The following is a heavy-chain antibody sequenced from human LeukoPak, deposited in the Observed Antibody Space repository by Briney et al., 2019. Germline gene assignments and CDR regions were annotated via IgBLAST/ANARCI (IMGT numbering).Heavy chain of an antibody. D-gene: IGHD3-22*01. CDR2: ISGSGGAT. V-gene: IGHV3-23*01. J-gene: IGHJ4*02. Sequence: GGSLRLSCAASGFTFSSYAMSWVRQAPGKGLEWVSAISGSGGATYYADSVKGRFTTSRDNSKNTLYLQMNSLRAEDTAVFYCAKEGGRYYDSSGNYWGQGALATVSS. CDR1: GFTFSSYA. CDR3: AKEGGRYYDSSGNY.